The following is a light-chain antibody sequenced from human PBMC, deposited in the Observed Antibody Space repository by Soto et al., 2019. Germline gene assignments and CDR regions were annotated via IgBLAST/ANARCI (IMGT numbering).Light chain of an antibody. J-gene: IGKJ4*01. CDR1: QSISSY. CDR2: AAS. Sequence: DIQMTQSPSSLSASVGDRVTITCRASQSISSYLNWYQQKPGKAAKLLIYAASSLQSGVPSRFSGSGSGTDFTLTISSLQPEDFATYYCPQSYSTLALTFGGGTKVEIK. V-gene: IGKV1-39*01. CDR3: PQSYSTLALT.